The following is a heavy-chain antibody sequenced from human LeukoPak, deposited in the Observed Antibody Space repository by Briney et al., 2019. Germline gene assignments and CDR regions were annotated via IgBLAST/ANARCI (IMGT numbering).Heavy chain of an antibody. Sequence: KPSETLSLTCTVSGGSISSYYWSWIRQPPGKGLEWIGYIYTSGSTNYNPSLKSRVTISVDTSKNQFSLKLSSVTAADTAVYYCARLVDHDYGDYANWFDPWGQGTLVTVSS. V-gene: IGHV4-4*09. CDR3: ARLVDHDYGDYANWFDP. CDR2: IYTSGST. J-gene: IGHJ5*02. CDR1: GGSISSYY. D-gene: IGHD4-17*01.